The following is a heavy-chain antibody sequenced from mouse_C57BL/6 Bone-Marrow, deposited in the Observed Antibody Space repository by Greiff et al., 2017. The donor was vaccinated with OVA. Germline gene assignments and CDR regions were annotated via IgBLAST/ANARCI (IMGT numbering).Heavy chain of an antibody. CDR1: GFTFSSYA. V-gene: IGHV5-4*01. CDR3: ARDFMVLFDY. Sequence: EVKVVESGGGLVKPGGSLKLSCAASGFTFSSYAMSWVRQTPEKRLEWVATISDGGSYTYYPDNVTGRFTISRDNAKNNLYLQMSHLKSEDTAMYYCARDFMVLFDYWGQGTTLTVSS. J-gene: IGHJ2*01. D-gene: IGHD1-1*02. CDR2: ISDGGSYT.